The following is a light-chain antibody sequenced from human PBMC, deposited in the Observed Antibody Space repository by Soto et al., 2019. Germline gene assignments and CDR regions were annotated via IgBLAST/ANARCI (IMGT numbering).Light chain of an antibody. CDR2: DVS. Sequence: QSALTQPASVSGSPGQSITICCTGTSSDVGGYNYVSWYQRHPGKAPKLMIYDVSNRPSGVSNRFSGSKSGNTASLTISGLQAEDEADYYCGSYTSSSTLVVFGGGTKLTVL. V-gene: IGLV2-14*01. CDR1: SSDVGGYNY. J-gene: IGLJ2*01. CDR3: GSYTSSSTLVV.